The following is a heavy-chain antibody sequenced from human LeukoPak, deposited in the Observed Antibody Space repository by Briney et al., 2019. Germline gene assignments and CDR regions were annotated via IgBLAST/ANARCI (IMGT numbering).Heavy chain of an antibody. CDR3: ARLPAYCSTTSCSFAS. J-gene: IGHJ4*02. CDR1: GGSISSSSDY. D-gene: IGHD2-2*01. V-gene: IGHV4-39*01. CDR2: IYYSGST. Sequence: PSETLSLTCTVSGGSISSSSDYWGWIRQPPGKGLEWIGNIYYSGSTYYNPSLKSRVPISVDTSKNQFSLKLTSVTAADTAVYYCARLPAYCSTTSCSFASWGQGTLVAVSS.